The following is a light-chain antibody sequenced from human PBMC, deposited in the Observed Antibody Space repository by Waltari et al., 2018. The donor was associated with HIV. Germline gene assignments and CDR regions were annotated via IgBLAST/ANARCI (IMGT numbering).Light chain of an antibody. CDR2: ANN. CDR3: QSYDSRLSAWV. J-gene: IGLJ3*02. V-gene: IGLV1-40*01. CDR1: NSNIGSTYY. Sequence: QSVLTQPPSVSGAPGQRVTISCTGSNSNIGSTYYLHWYQLLPGKAPKLLIYANNNRPAGVPDRFSGSKSGASASLAITGLQAEDEADYSCQSYDSRLSAWVFGGGTKVTVL.